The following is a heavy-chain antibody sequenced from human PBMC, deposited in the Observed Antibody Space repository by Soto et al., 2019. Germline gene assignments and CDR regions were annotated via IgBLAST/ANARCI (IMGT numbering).Heavy chain of an antibody. CDR2: ISSSSGTI. CDR3: ARDRRGKHYYYGMDV. D-gene: IGHD2-15*01. Sequence: PGGSLRLSCAASGFTFSSYSMNWVRQAPGKGLEWVSYISSSSGTIYYADSVKGRFTISRDNAKNSLYLQMNSLRDEDTAVYYCARDRRGKHYYYGMDVWGQGTTVTV. J-gene: IGHJ6*02. CDR1: GFTFSSYS. V-gene: IGHV3-48*02.